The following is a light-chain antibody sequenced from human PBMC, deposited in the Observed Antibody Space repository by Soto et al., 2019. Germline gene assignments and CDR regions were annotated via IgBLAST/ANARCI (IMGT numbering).Light chain of an antibody. J-gene: IGLJ1*01. Sequence: SGLTQPRSVSGSPGQSVTLSCTGTSSDVGYYNYVSWYQQYPGKAPKLMIYDVSGRPSGVPDRFSGSKSGNTASLTISGLQAEDGAYYYFCSFVGRLPFVFVTGT. V-gene: IGLV2-11*01. CDR1: SSDVGYYNY. CDR3: CSFVGRLPFV. CDR2: DVS.